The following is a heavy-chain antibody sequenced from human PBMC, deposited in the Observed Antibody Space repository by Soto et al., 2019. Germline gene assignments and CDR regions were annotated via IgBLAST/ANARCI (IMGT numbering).Heavy chain of an antibody. Sequence: QVQLQESGPGLVKPSETLSLTCTVSGGSISSYYWSWIRQPPGKGLQWIGYIYYSGSTNYNPSLKRRVTISVDTSKNQFSLKLSSVTAADTAVYYCARLHGSGGGYYYYGMDVWGQGTTVSGSS. V-gene: IGHV4-59*01. CDR1: GGSISSYY. CDR2: IYYSGST. CDR3: ARLHGSGGGYYYYGMDV. D-gene: IGHD3-10*01. J-gene: IGHJ6*02.